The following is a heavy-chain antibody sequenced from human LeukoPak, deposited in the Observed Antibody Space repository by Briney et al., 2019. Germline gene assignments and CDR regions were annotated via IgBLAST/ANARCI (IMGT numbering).Heavy chain of an antibody. CDR1: GGSISSGSYY. CDR3: ARDGGSDIVVVPAASRTSWFDP. J-gene: IGHJ5*02. Sequence: PSQTLSLTCTVSGGSISSGSYYWSWIRQPAGKGLEWIGRIYTSGSTNYNPSLKSRVTISVDTSKNQFSLKLSSVTAADTAVYYCARDGGSDIVVVPAASRTSWFDPWGQGTLVTVSS. D-gene: IGHD2-2*01. CDR2: IYTSGST. V-gene: IGHV4-61*02.